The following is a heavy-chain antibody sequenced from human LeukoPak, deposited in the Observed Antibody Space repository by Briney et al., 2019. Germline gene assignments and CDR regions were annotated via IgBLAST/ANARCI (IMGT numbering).Heavy chain of an antibody. CDR1: GGSISSSSYY. CDR3: ARGVLRYFDWLFTSNWFDP. D-gene: IGHD3-9*01. V-gene: IGHV4-39*01. Sequence: PSETLSLTCTVSGGSISSSSYYWGWIRQPPGKGLEWIGSIYYSGSTYYNPSLKSRVTISVDTSKNQFSLKLSSVTAADTAVYYCARGVLRYFDWLFTSNWFDPWGQGTLVTVSS. CDR2: IYYSGST. J-gene: IGHJ5*02.